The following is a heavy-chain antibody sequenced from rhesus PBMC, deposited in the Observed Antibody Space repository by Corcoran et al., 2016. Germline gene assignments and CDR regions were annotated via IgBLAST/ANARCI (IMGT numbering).Heavy chain of an antibody. CDR2: IYGNSAST. D-gene: IGHD4-23*01. J-gene: IGHJ4*01. V-gene: IGHV4S9*01. CDR1: GGSIRDSYY. CDR3: ARDLTVVTKRFDY. Sequence: QVQLQESGPGLVKPSETLSLTCAVSGGSIRDSYYWTWIRHPPGTGLEWIGNIYGNSASTYYNPSLKSRVTISKDTSKNQFFLKLSSVTAADTAMYYCARDLTVVTKRFDYWGQGVLVTVSS.